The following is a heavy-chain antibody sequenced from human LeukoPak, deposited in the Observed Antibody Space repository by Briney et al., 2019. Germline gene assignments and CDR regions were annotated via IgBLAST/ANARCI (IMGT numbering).Heavy chain of an antibody. J-gene: IGHJ5*02. CDR2: IYYSGST. CDR3: ARGLGTAMAYNWFDP. V-gene: IGHV4-59*01. D-gene: IGHD5-18*01. Sequence: SETLSLTCTVSGGSISSYYWSWIRQPPGKGLEWIGYIYYSGSTNYNPSLKSRVTISVDTSKNQFSLKLSSVTAADTAVYYCARGLGTAMAYNWFDPWGQGTLVTVSS. CDR1: GGSISSYY.